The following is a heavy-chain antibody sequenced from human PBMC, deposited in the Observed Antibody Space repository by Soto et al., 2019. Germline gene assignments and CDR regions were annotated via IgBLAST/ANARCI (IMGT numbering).Heavy chain of an antibody. CDR2: INSDGSST. D-gene: IGHD1-26*01. CDR1: GFTFSIYW. CDR3: ARVSQWEYYFDY. J-gene: IGHJ4*02. V-gene: IGHV3-74*01. Sequence: GGSLRLSCAASGFTFSIYWMHWVRQAPGKGLVWVSRINSDGSSTSYADSVKGRFTISRDNAKNTLYLQMNSLRAEDTAVYYCARVSQWEYYFDYWGQGTLVTVS.